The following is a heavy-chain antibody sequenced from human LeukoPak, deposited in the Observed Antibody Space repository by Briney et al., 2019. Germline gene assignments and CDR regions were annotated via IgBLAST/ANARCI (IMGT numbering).Heavy chain of an antibody. CDR1: GFTFSSYE. CDR3: ARRGRYYRGDN. D-gene: IGHD1-26*01. Sequence: PGGSLRLSCAASGFTFSSYEMNWVRQAPGKGLEWVSYISSTGSTIYYADSVKGRFTISRDNAKNSLYLQMNSLRAEDTAVYYWARRGRYYRGDNWGQGTLVTVSS. CDR2: ISSTGSTI. V-gene: IGHV3-48*03. J-gene: IGHJ4*02.